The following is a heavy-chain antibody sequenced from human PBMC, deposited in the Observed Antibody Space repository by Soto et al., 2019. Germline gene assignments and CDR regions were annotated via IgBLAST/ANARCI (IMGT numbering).Heavy chain of an antibody. J-gene: IGHJ5*02. V-gene: IGHV1-18*01. CDR3: ARNNYYYYDSPWYQNWFDT. D-gene: IGHD3-22*01. CDR1: GYTFTSHG. CDR2: ISTNNGNT. Sequence: ASVKVSCKASGYTFTSHGITWVRQAPGQGLEWMGWISTNNGNTNYAQKHQGRDTMTTDTSTSTAYMKLRSLRSDDTAVYYCARNNYYYYDSPWYQNWFDTWGQGTLVTVSS.